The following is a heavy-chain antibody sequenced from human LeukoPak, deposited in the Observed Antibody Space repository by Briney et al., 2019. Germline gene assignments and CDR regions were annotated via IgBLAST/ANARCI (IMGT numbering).Heavy chain of an antibody. D-gene: IGHD3-10*01. V-gene: IGHV3-7*01. Sequence: GGSLRLSCAASGFTFSYYWMSWVRQAPGKRLEWVANLNQDGSEKYYVDSVKGRFTISRDNAKNSVYLQMNSLRAEDTALYYCSRELMVETVYHFDYWGQGTLVTVSS. CDR1: GFTFSYYW. CDR3: SRELMVETVYHFDY. J-gene: IGHJ4*02. CDR2: LNQDGSEK.